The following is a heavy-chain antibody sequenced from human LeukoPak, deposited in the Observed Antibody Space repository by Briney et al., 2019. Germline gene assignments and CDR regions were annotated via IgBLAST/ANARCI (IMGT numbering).Heavy chain of an antibody. CDR1: GYTFTVYY. CDR3: ARAYSGYEAFDY. CDR2: INPNSGGT. V-gene: IGHV1-2*02. J-gene: IGHJ4*02. D-gene: IGHD5-12*01. Sequence: GASVKVSCKASGYTFTVYYIHWVRQAPGQGLEWMGWINPNSGGTNYAQKFQGRVTMTRDTSITYMELSRLRSDDTAVYYCARAYSGYEAFDYWGQGTLVTVSS.